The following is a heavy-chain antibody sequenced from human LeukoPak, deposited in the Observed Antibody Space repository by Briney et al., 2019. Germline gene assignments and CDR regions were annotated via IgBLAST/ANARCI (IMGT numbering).Heavy chain of an antibody. J-gene: IGHJ6*02. CDR3: TRQRSTSTEYYGLDV. Sequence: QTLSLTCAISGDTVSSNTAAWNWIRQSPSRGLEWLGRTYYRSKWTTDYAVSVQNRITIKPDTSTNQFSLQLRSATPEDTAVYYCTRQRSTSTEYYGLDVWGQGTTVTVSS. V-gene: IGHV6-1*01. D-gene: IGHD6-6*01. CDR1: GDTVSSNTAA. CDR2: TYYRSKWTT.